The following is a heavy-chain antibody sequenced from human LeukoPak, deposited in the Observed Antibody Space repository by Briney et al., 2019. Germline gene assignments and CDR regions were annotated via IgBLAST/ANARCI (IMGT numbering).Heavy chain of an antibody. CDR1: GGTFSSYA. CDR2: FIPIFGTA. D-gene: IGHD1-26*01. CDR3: ARDLVGSRDLLQAFDI. V-gene: IGHV1-69*06. Sequence: GSSVKVSCKASGGTFSSYAISWVRQAPGQGLEWMGGFIPIFGTANYAQKFQGRVTITADKSTSTAYMELSSLRSEDTAVYYCARDLVGSRDLLQAFDIWGQGTMVTVSS. J-gene: IGHJ3*02.